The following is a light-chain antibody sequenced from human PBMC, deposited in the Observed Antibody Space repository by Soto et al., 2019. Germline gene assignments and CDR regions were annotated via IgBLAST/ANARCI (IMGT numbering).Light chain of an antibody. CDR1: QSVSSN. Sequence: EIVITQSPATLSVSPCKSATLSCRASQSVSSNLAWYQQKPGQAPRLLIYGASTRATGIPARFSGSGSGTEFTLTISSLQSEDFAVYYCQQYNNWPPVTFGQGTRLEIK. CDR2: GAS. J-gene: IGKJ5*01. V-gene: IGKV3-15*01. CDR3: QQYNNWPPVT.